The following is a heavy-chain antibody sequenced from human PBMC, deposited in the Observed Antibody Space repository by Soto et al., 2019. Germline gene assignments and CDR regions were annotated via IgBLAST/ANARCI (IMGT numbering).Heavy chain of an antibody. Sequence: QVQLEQSGAEVKKPGSSVKVSCKASGGTFHNSAISWVRQAPGQGLEWLGGIMPIFRTPDYSQKFQGRVTVTTDESTSTAYMELRGLRSDDTAVYYCARDNDRPQLGGNYYYILDVWGQGTTVTVSS. J-gene: IGHJ6*02. D-gene: IGHD1-1*01. V-gene: IGHV1-69*05. CDR2: IMPIFRTP. CDR3: ARDNDRPQLGGNYYYILDV. CDR1: GGTFHNSA.